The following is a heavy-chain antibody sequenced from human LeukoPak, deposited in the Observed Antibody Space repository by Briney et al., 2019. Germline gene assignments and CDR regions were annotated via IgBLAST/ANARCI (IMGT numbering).Heavy chain of an antibody. CDR2: IYHSGST. CDR3: ARLTYYYDSSGSPEGAFDI. CDR1: GGSISSGGYY. D-gene: IGHD3-22*01. V-gene: IGHV4-30-2*01. J-gene: IGHJ3*02. Sequence: SETLSLTCTVSGGSISSGGYYWSWIRQPPGKGLEWIGYIYHSGSTYYNPSLKSRVTISVDRSKNQFSLKLSSVTAADTAVYYCARLTYYYDSSGSPEGAFDIWGQGTMVTVSS.